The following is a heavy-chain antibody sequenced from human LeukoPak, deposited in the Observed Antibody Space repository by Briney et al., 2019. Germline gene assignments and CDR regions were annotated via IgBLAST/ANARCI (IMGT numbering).Heavy chain of an antibody. V-gene: IGHV3-33*01. CDR2: IWYAGSEK. Sequence: GGSLRLSCVASGFTFSSYGMHWVRQAPGKGLEWVAVIWYAGSEKYYADSVKGRFTISRDNSKNTLYLQMDSLRAEDTAVYYCSAFDVWGQGTIVTVSS. CDR3: SAFDV. J-gene: IGHJ3*01. CDR1: GFTFSSYG.